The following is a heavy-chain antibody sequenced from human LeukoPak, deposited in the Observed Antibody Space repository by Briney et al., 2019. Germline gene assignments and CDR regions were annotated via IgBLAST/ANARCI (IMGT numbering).Heavy chain of an antibody. CDR2: IYHSGST. CDR3: ARRGTMIVVVITHPFDY. CDR1: GYSVSSGYY. D-gene: IGHD3-22*01. J-gene: IGHJ4*02. Sequence: SETLSLTCAVSGYSVSSGYYWGWIRQPPGKGLEWIGSIYHSGSTYYNPSLKSRVTISVDTSKNQFSLKLSSVTAADTAVYYCARRGTMIVVVITHPFDYWGQGTLVTVSS. V-gene: IGHV4-38-2*01.